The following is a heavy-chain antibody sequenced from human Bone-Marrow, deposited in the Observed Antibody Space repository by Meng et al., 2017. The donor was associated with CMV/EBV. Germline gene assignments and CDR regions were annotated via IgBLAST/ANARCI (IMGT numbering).Heavy chain of an antibody. CDR3: ARDMHYDFWSGYYTPPSYYYGMDV. D-gene: IGHD3-3*01. CDR1: GFTFSSYS. Sequence: GESLKISCAASGFTFSSYSMNWVRQAPGKGLEWVSSISSSSSYIYYADSVKGRFTISRDNAKNSLYLQMNSLRAEDTAVYYCARDMHYDFWSGYYTPPSYYYGMDVWGQGTTVTVSS. J-gene: IGHJ6*02. CDR2: ISSSSSYI. V-gene: IGHV3-21*01.